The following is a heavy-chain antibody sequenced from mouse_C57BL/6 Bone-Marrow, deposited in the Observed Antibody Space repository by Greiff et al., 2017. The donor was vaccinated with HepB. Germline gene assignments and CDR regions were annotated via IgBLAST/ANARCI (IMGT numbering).Heavy chain of an antibody. D-gene: IGHD1-1*01. Sequence: DVQLQESGTVLARPGASVKMSCKTSGYTFTSYWMHWVKQRPGQGLEWIGAIYPGNSDTSYNQKFKGKAKLTAVTSASTAYMELSSLTNEDSAVYYCTRYTSVVATHYYAMDYWGQGTSVTVSS. CDR2: IYPGNSDT. V-gene: IGHV1-5*01. CDR1: GYTFTSYW. J-gene: IGHJ4*01. CDR3: TRYTSVVATHYYAMDY.